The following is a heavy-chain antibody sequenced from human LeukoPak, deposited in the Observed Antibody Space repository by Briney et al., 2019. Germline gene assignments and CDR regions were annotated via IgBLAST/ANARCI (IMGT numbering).Heavy chain of an antibody. CDR3: ARDGAMSYGVWELLPLDY. CDR1: GYTFTSYG. J-gene: IGHJ4*02. V-gene: IGHV1-18*01. Sequence: GASVKVSCKASGYTFTSYGISWVRQAPGQGLEWMGWISAYNGNTNYAQKFQGRVTMTRDTSISTAHMELSRLRSDDTAVYYCARDGAMSYGVWELLPLDYWGQGTLVTVSS. CDR2: ISAYNGNT. D-gene: IGHD1-26*01.